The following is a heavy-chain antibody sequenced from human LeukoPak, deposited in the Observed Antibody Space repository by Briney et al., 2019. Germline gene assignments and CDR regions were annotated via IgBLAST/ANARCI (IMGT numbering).Heavy chain of an antibody. Sequence: ASVKVSCKASGYTFTSYYMHWVRQAPGQGLEWMGIINPSGGSTSYAQKFQGRVTMTRDTSTSTVYMELSSLRSEDTAVYYCARDFSPMVRGVSSDPYNWFDPWGQGTLVTVSS. CDR3: ARDFSPMVRGVSSDPYNWFDP. CDR2: INPSGGST. CDR1: GYTFTSYY. J-gene: IGHJ5*02. V-gene: IGHV1-46*01. D-gene: IGHD3-10*01.